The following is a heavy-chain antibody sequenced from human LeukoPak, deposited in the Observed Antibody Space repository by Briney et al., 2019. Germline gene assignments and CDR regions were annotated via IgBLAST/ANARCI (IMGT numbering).Heavy chain of an antibody. CDR2: ISWNSGRI. V-gene: IGHV3-9*01. CDR1: GFTFNEYA. Sequence: GGSLRLSCEASGFTFNEYAMHWVRHAPGKGLEWVSGISWNSGRIAYADSVKGRFTISRDNAKNSLYLQMNSLRAEDTALYYCAKIDTRDPLVPAAMIGAFDIWGQGTMVTVSS. D-gene: IGHD2-2*01. CDR3: AKIDTRDPLVPAAMIGAFDI. J-gene: IGHJ3*02.